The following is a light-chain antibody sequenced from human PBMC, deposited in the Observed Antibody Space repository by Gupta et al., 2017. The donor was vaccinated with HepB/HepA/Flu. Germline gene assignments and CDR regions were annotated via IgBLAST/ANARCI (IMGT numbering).Light chain of an antibody. CDR3: QKDSSAPLT. CDR2: AAS. V-gene: IGKV1-27*01. CDR1: LGISNY. Sequence: DIQMTQSPSSLYASVGDRVTITCRASLGISNYLAWYQQKQGKAPKLLIYAASTLQSGVPSRFSGSGSGTDFTLTISSLQPEDVATYYCQKDSSAPLTFGGGTKVEIK. J-gene: IGKJ4*01.